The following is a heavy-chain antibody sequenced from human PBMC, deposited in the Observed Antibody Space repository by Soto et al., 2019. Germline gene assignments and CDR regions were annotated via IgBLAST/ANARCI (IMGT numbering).Heavy chain of an antibody. D-gene: IGHD2-15*01. Sequence: EVQLVASGGGLVQRGGSLRLSCAASGLTFSSYSMNWVRQAPGKGLEWVSYISSSSSTIYYADSVKGRFTISRDNAKHSLYLQMNRLRAEDTAVYYCAFGEGSRYYYYGMDVWGQGTTVTVSS. V-gene: IGHV3-48*01. J-gene: IGHJ6*02. CDR3: AFGEGSRYYYYGMDV. CDR1: GLTFSSYS. CDR2: ISSSSSTI.